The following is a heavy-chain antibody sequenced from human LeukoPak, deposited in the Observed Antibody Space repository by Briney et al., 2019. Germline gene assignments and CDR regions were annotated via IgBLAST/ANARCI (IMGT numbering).Heavy chain of an antibody. CDR1: GGSISSYY. J-gene: IGHJ4*02. CDR3: ARGILATVVTRYYFDY. CDR2: IYYSGST. D-gene: IGHD4-23*01. Sequence: SETLSLTCTVSGGSISSYYWSWIRQPPGKGLEWIGYIYYSGSTNYNPSLKSRVTISVDTSKNQFSLKLSSVTAADTAVYYCARGILATVVTRYYFDYWGQGTLVTVSS. V-gene: IGHV4-59*08.